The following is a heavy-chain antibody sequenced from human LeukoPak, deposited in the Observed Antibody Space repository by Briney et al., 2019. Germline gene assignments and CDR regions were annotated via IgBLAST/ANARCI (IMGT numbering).Heavy chain of an antibody. Sequence: GGSLRLSCAASGFTFSSYAMSWVRQAPGKGLEWVSAISGSGGSTYYADSVKGRYTISRDNSKNTLYLQMNSLRAEDTAVYYCAKSFGENIVEVQPAIPFDYWGQGTLVTVSS. CDR1: GFTFSSYA. CDR3: AKSFGENIVEVQPAIPFDY. CDR2: ISGSGGST. J-gene: IGHJ4*02. V-gene: IGHV3-23*01. D-gene: IGHD2-2*01.